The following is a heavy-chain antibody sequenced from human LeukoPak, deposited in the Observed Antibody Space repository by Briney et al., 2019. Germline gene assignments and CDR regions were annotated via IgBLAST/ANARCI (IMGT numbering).Heavy chain of an antibody. CDR2: IYYSGSI. Sequence: KTSETLSLTCTVSGGSISTYYWSWIRQPPGKGLEWIGYIYYSGSINYNPSLKSRVTISVDTSKNQFSLKLISVTAADTAVYYCARSRGYSYGTTFLDYWGQGTLVTVSS. J-gene: IGHJ4*02. V-gene: IGHV4-59*08. CDR3: ARSRGYSYGTTFLDY. D-gene: IGHD5-18*01. CDR1: GGSISTYY.